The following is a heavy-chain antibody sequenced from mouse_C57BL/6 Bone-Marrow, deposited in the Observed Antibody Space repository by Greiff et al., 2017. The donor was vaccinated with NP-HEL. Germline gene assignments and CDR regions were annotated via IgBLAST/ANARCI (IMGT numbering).Heavy chain of an antibody. CDR2: IHPNSGST. Sequence: VQLQQPGAELVKPGASVKLSCKASGYTFTSYWMHWVKQRPGQGLEWIGMIHPNSGSTNYNEKFKSKATLTVDKSASTAYMQLSSLTSEDSAVYYCARDYSSSVRPAWFAYWGQGTLVTVSA. CDR1: GYTFTSYW. D-gene: IGHD1-1*01. J-gene: IGHJ3*01. CDR3: ARDYSSSVRPAWFAY. V-gene: IGHV1-64*01.